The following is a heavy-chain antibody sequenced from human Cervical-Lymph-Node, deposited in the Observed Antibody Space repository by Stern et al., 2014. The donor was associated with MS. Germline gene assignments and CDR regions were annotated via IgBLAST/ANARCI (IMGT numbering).Heavy chain of an antibody. Sequence: EVQLVESGGGLVQPGGSLRLSCAASGFTLSASGMTWFRQAPGKGLGWVANIKQDGTNEAYVDSVKGRFTISRDNAKNSLYLQMSSLRAEDTAVYYCAKGAGWLVDYWGHGTLVTVSS. D-gene: IGHD5-12*01. CDR2: IKQDGTNE. J-gene: IGHJ4*01. CDR3: AKGAGWLVDY. V-gene: IGHV3-7*01. CDR1: GFTLSASG.